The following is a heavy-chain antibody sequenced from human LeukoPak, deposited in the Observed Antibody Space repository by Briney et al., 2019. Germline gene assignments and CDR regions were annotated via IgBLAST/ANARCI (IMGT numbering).Heavy chain of an antibody. CDR1: GFTFSSYE. V-gene: IGHV4-34*01. D-gene: IGHD1-26*01. CDR2: INHSGST. J-gene: IGHJ6*03. Sequence: PGGSLRLSCAASGFTFSSYEMNWVRQPPGKGLEWIGEINHSGSTNYNPSLKSRVTISVDTSKNQFSLKLSSVTAADTAVYYCARLEWELLYHYYYYMDVWGKGTTVTISS. CDR3: ARLEWELLYHYYYYMDV.